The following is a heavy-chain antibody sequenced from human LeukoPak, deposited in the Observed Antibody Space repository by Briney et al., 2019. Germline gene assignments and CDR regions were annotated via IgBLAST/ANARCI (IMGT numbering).Heavy chain of an antibody. CDR1: GGSISSYY. J-gene: IGHJ4*02. CDR3: ARETSGYYRGFDY. V-gene: IGHV4-59*01. D-gene: IGHD3-22*01. CDR2: IYYSGST. Sequence: PSETLSLTCTVSGGSISSYYWSWIRQPPGKGLEWIGYIYYSGSTNYNPSLKSRVTISVDTSKNQFPLKLSSVTAADTAVYYCARETSGYYRGFDYWGQGTLVTVSS.